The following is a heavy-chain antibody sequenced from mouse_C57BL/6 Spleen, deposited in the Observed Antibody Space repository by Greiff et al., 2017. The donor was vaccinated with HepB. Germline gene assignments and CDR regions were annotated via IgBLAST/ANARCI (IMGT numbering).Heavy chain of an antibody. Sequence: EVKLMESGAELVRPGASVKLSCTASGFNIKDDYMHWVKQRPEQGLEWIGWIDPENGDTEYASKFQGKATITADTSSNTADLQLSSLTSEDTAVHYCTTIDYGSSDYWGQGTTLTVSS. V-gene: IGHV14-4*01. CDR3: TTIDYGSSDY. CDR1: GFNIKDDY. J-gene: IGHJ2*01. D-gene: IGHD1-1*01. CDR2: IDPENGDT.